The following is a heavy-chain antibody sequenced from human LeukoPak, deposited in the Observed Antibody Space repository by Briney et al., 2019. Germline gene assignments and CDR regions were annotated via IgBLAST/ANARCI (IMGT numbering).Heavy chain of an antibody. D-gene: IGHD3-10*01. V-gene: IGHV4-34*01. Sequence: SETLSLTCAVYGGSFSGYYWSWVRQPPGKGLEWVGAINDSASTNYNPSLKRRVTISVDTSKNQFSLKLSSVTAADTAVYYCASRPITMVRGVIISDRNLDYWGQGTLVTVSS. CDR2: INDSAST. CDR3: ASRPITMVRGVIISDRNLDY. J-gene: IGHJ4*02. CDR1: GGSFSGYY.